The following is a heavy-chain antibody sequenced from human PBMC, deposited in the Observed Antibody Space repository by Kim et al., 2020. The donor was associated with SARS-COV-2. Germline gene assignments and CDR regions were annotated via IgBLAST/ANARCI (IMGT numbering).Heavy chain of an antibody. V-gene: IGHV1-46*01. D-gene: IGHD6-13*01. Sequence: AQKFQGRVRMTRDTSTDTGYMELSSLRSEDTAVYYCVRELAATGTNWFDPWGQGTLVTVSS. J-gene: IGHJ5*02. CDR3: VRELAATGTNWFDP.